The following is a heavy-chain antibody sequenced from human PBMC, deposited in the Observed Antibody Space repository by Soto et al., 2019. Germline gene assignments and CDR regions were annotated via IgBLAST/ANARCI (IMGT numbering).Heavy chain of an antibody. J-gene: IGHJ6*02. D-gene: IGHD3-3*01. V-gene: IGHV3-15*07. CDR2: IKSKTDGGTT. CDR1: GFTFSNAW. CDR3: TTDLTVNEYYDFWSGLPDV. Sequence: GGSLRLSCAASGFTFSNAWMNWVRQAPGKGLEWVGRIKSKTDGGTTDYAAPVKGRFTISRDDSKNTLYLQMNSLKTEDTAVYYCTTDLTVNEYYDFWSGLPDVRGQGTTVTVSS.